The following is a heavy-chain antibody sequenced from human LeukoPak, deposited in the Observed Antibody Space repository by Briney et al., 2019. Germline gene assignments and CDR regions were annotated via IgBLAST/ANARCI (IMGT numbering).Heavy chain of an antibody. Sequence: GGSLRLSCAASGFTFSSYNMNWVRQAPGKGLEWVSYISDSSTTIYYADSVKGRFTISRDNAKNSLYLQMNSLRAEDTAGYYCARDRGGGYDFWSGYYTGYFDYWGQGTLVPVSS. J-gene: IGHJ4*02. CDR1: GFTFSSYN. CDR3: ARDRGGGYDFWSGYYTGYFDY. CDR2: ISDSSTTI. V-gene: IGHV3-48*01. D-gene: IGHD3-3*01.